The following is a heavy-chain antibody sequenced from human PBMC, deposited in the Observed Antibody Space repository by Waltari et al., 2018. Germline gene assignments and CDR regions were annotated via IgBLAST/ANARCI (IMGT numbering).Heavy chain of an antibody. J-gene: IGHJ4*02. CDR2: IRNEDNKDTT. CDR1: DFSFSDHY. Sequence: EVQLVESGGGLVQPGGSLRLSCVASDFSFSDHYMEWVRQAPGKGLGWVGRIRNEDNKDTTEYAASVKGRCTISRDDSRRSVYLQANSVKSEETALYYGVRGEVDTIASAVFDYWGQGTLVTVSS. CDR3: VRGEVDTIASAVFDY. D-gene: IGHD2-15*01. V-gene: IGHV3-72*01.